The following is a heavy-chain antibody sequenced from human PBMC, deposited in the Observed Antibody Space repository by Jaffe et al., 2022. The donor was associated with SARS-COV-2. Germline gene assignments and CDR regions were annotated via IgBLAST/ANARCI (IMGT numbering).Heavy chain of an antibody. J-gene: IGHJ1*01. CDR3: AKDITRQWLGRGLFQH. V-gene: IGHV3-9*01. CDR2: IGWSGGNT. CDR1: GFTFDDYA. Sequence: EVQLVESGGGLVQPGRSLRLSCEASGFTFDDYAMHWVRQAPGKGLEWVSGIGWSGGNTGYADSVNGRFTISRDNARNSIYLQMNSLRPEDTALYYCAKDITRQWLGRGLFQHWGQGSLVTVSS. D-gene: IGHD6-19*01.